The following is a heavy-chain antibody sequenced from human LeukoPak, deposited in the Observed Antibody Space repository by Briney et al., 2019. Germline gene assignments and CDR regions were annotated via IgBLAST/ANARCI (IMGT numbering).Heavy chain of an antibody. Sequence: GGSLRLSCAASGFTFSSYAMSWVRQAPGKGLEWVSAISGSGGSTYYADSVKGRFTISRDNSKNTLYLQMNSLRAEDMAVYYCAKGRSVAVAGTNAFDIWGQGTMVTVSS. D-gene: IGHD6-19*01. CDR3: AKGRSVAVAGTNAFDI. CDR1: GFTFSSYA. J-gene: IGHJ3*02. V-gene: IGHV3-23*01. CDR2: ISGSGGST.